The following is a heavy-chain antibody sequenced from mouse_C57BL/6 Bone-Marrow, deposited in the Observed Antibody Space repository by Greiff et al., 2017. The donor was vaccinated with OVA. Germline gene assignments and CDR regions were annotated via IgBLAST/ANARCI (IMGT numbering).Heavy chain of an antibody. CDR2: ISSGGSYT. D-gene: IGHD1-1*01. V-gene: IGHV5-6*01. Sequence: EVQVVESGGDLVKPGGSLKLSCAASGFTFSSYGMSWVRQTPDKRLEWVATISSGGSYTYYPDSVKGRFTISRDNAKNTLYLQMSSLKSEDTAMYYCARDAYYYGSSDYWGQGTTLTVSS. CDR3: ARDAYYYGSSDY. CDR1: GFTFSSYG. J-gene: IGHJ2*01.